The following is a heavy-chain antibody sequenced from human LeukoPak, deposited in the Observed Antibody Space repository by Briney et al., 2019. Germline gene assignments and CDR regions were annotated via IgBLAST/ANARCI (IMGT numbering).Heavy chain of an antibody. Sequence: PGGSLRISCAASGFNFNSYTMNWVRQAPGKGLQWVANILASGSPTYYADSVKGRFIISRDNSKNTVYLQMNSLRVEDTAIYYCAKDLRPDGVDNFDHWGQGILVTVSS. V-gene: IGHV3-23*01. D-gene: IGHD2-8*01. CDR2: ILASGSPT. CDR3: AKDLRPDGVDNFDH. J-gene: IGHJ4*02. CDR1: GFNFNSYT.